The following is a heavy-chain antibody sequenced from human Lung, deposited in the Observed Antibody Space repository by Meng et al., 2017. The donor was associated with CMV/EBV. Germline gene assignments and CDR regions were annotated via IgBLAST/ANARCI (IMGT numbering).Heavy chain of an antibody. CDR2: VHYTGTT. V-gene: IGHV4-59*01. Sequence: LXCSVSGWSISGYYWSWVRQPPGKGLEYIGYVHYTGTTNYSPSLKGRVSISVDRARNQFSLKLTSVTAADTAVYFCAGPDEAGNTPHDIFDIWGQGTXVTVSS. J-gene: IGHJ3*02. D-gene: IGHD1-14*01. CDR3: AGPDEAGNTPHDIFDI. CDR1: GWSISGYY.